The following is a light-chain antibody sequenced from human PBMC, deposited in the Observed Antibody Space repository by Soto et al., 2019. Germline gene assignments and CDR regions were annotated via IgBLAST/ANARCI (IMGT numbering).Light chain of an antibody. Sequence: EIVLTEAPGTLSLSPGERATLSCRAGQRCSSTYLAWYQQKPGQAPRLLIYGASSRATGIPDRFSGGGSGTDFTLTISRLEPEDFAVYYCQQRYNWWTFGQGTKVDIK. V-gene: IGKV3D-20*02. CDR1: QRCSSTY. CDR3: QQRYNWWT. J-gene: IGKJ1*01. CDR2: GAS.